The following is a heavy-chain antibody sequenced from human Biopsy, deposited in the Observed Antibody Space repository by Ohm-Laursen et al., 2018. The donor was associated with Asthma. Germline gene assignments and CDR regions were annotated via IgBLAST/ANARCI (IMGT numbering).Heavy chain of an antibody. CDR3: ARAVDYSHYYGIDV. J-gene: IGHJ6*02. CDR2: ISVYNGNT. CDR1: GYTFNSAG. Sequence: ASVKVSCKTSGYTFNSAGITRVRQAPGQGLEWMGWISVYNGNTKVAQKLQDRVTMITDTSTSTAYMELRSLRSDDTAMYFCARAVDYSHYYGIDVWGQGTTVTVS. V-gene: IGHV1-18*01. D-gene: IGHD3-10*01.